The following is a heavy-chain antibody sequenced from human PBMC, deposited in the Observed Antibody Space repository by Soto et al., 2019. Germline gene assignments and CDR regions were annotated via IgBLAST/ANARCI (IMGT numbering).Heavy chain of an antibody. V-gene: IGHV1-69*01. CDR1: VGTFSSYS. J-gene: IGHJ4*02. CDR3: ARDGGRNSGGIDY. Sequence: QVQLVQSGAEVKKPGSSVKVSCKASVGTFSSYSINWVRQAPGQGLEWMGEIIPIFGTANYAQKFQGRVTITADESTSTAYMELSSLRSADTAVYYCARDGGRNSGGIDYWGQGTLVTVSS. D-gene: IGHD1-26*01. CDR2: IIPIFGTA.